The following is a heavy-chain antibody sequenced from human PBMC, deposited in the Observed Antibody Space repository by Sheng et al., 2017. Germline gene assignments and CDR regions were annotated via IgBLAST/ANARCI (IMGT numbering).Heavy chain of an antibody. CDR3: AEESEGGRYCSSTSCYAGIGAY. CDR2: ISGSGGST. Sequence: EVQLVESGGGLVQPGGSLRLSCAASGFTFSSYAMSWVRQAPGKGLEWVSAISGSGGSTYYVDSVKGRFTISRDNSKNTLYLQMNSLRAEDTALYYCAEESEGGRYCSSTSCYAGIGAYWGQGTLVTVSS. CDR1: GFTFSSYA. J-gene: IGHJ4*02. V-gene: IGHV3-23*04. D-gene: IGHD2-2*01.